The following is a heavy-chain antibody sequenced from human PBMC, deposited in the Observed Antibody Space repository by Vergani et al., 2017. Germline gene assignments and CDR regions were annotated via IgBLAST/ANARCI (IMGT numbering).Heavy chain of an antibody. V-gene: IGHV4-34*01. D-gene: IGHD3-22*01. CDR3: ARGQRYYDSSGYYYIVGYYYYYMDV. Sequence: QVQLQQWGAGLLKPSETLSLTCAVYGGSFSGYYWSWIRQPPGKGLEWIGEINHSGSTNYNPSLKSRVTISVDTSKNPFSLRLSSSTAADTDVYYCARGQRYYDSSGYYYIVGYYYYYMDVWGKGTTVTVSS. CDR2: INHSGST. CDR1: GGSFSGYY. J-gene: IGHJ6*03.